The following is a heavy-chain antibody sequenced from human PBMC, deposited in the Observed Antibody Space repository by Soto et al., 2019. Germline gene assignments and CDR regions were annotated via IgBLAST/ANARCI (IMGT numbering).Heavy chain of an antibody. Sequence: GGSLRHSCAAPVFTFTDYSMSWIRHAPGKGLEWLAFIDSRGLTLSYADSVKGRFTISRDNAKNSLYLQMHSLRADDTAVYYCARQAARNYIDSWGQGDVVTVSS. V-gene: IGHV3-11*01. CDR1: VFTFTDYS. J-gene: IGHJ4*02. CDR3: ARQAARNYIDS. D-gene: IGHD6-6*01. CDR2: IDSRGLTL.